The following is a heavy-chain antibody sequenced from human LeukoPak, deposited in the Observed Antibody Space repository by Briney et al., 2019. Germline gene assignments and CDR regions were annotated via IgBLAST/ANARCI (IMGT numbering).Heavy chain of an antibody. J-gene: IGHJ4*02. D-gene: IGHD5-18*01. CDR2: IYTSGST. Sequence: SETLSLTCTVSGGSITSGSYFWNWIRQPAGMGLEWIGRIYTSGSTNYNPSLKSRVTMSVDTSKNQFSLKLSSVTAADTAVYYCARGRTAMVGPPPSGYWGQGTLVTVSS. CDR3: ARGRTAMVGPPPSGY. CDR1: GGSITSGSYF. V-gene: IGHV4-61*02.